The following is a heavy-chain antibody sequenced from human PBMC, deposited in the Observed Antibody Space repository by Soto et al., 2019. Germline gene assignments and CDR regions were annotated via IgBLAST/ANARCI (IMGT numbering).Heavy chain of an antibody. V-gene: IGHV1-24*01. CDR2: FDPEDGET. CDR1: GYTLTYLS. CDR3: ASRWLSGAFDI. J-gene: IGHJ3*02. Sequence: ASVKVSCNVSGYTLTYLSMHWVRQAPGKGLEWMGGFDPEDGETIYAQKFQGRVTMTSDTSTTTAYMELRSLRSDDTAVYYCASRWLSGAFDIWGQGTMVTVSS. D-gene: IGHD6-13*01.